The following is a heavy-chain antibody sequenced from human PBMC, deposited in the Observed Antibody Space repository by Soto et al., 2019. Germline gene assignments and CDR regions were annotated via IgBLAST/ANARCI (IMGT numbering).Heavy chain of an antibody. V-gene: IGHV1-46*01. Sequence: GSSVKVSCKASGYTFTSYYMHWVRQAPGQGLEWMGIINPSGGSTSYAQKFQGRVTMTRDTSTSTVYMELSSLRYEDTAVYYCARDHRYYYDSSAGYYYYYGMDVWGQGNTVTV. CDR3: ARDHRYYYDSSAGYYYYYGMDV. D-gene: IGHD3-22*01. CDR2: INPSGGST. J-gene: IGHJ6*02. CDR1: GYTFTSYY.